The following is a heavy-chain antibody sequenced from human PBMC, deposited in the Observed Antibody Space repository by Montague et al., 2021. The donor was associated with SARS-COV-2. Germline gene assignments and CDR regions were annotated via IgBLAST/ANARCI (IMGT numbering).Heavy chain of an antibody. CDR3: ERVLAYCGGDCYGWYFDL. J-gene: IGHJ2*01. V-gene: IGHV4-39*01. CDR1: GGSISSSSYY. Sequence: SETLSITCTVSGGSISSSSYYWGWIRQPPGKGLEWIGSVYYSGSTYYNPSLKSRVTISVDTSKNQFSLKLSSVTAADTAVYYCERVLAYCGGDCYGWYFDLWGRGTLVTVSS. CDR2: VYYSGST. D-gene: IGHD2-21*02.